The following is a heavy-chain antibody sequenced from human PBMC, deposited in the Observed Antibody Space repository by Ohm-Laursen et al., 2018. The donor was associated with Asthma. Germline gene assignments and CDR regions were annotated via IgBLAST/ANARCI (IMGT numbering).Heavy chain of an antibody. D-gene: IGHD4-17*01. J-gene: IGHJ3*02. CDR1: GGSISSGDYY. CDR2: IYYSGST. V-gene: IGHV4-61*08. Sequence: GTLSLTCTVSGGSISSGDYYWSWIRQPPGKGLEWIGYIYYSGSTNYNPSLKSRVTISVDTSKNQFSLKLSSVTAADTAVYYCAREAYGDYHDAFDIWGQGTMVTVSS. CDR3: AREAYGDYHDAFDI.